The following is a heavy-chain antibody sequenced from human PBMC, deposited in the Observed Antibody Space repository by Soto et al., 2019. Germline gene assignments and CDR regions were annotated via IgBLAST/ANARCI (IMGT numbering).Heavy chain of an antibody. V-gene: IGHV5-51*01. D-gene: IGHD6-6*01. CDR2: IYPGDSDT. Sequence: PGESLKISCKGSGYSFTSYWIGWVRQMPGKGLEWMGIIYPGDSDTRYSPSFQGQVTISADKSISTAYLQWSSLNASDTAMYYCAVSSEYSSSSDIGYGMDVWGQVTTVTVAS. CDR3: AVSSEYSSSSDIGYGMDV. J-gene: IGHJ6*02. CDR1: GYSFTSYW.